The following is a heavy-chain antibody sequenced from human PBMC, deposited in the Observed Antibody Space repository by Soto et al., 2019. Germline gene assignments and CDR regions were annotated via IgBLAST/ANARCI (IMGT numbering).Heavy chain of an antibody. Sequence: QVQLVQSGAEVKKPGASVKVSCKASGYTFTSYGINWLRQAPGQGLEWVGWISAHNGNTKYAQNLQRRVTMTTDTSTSTAYLKMGSLRAEDTAVYYSARVGYCSGGSGYPGAADYWGQGTVVPVSS. V-gene: IGHV1-18*01. D-gene: IGHD2-15*01. CDR1: GYTFTSYG. CDR2: ISAHNGNT. CDR3: ARVGYCSGGSGYPGAADY. J-gene: IGHJ4*02.